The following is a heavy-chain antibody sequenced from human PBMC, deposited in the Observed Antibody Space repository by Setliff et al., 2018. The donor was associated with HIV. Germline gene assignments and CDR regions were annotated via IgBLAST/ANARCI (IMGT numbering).Heavy chain of an antibody. Sequence: GASVKVSCKASGYTFTGYYMHWVRQAPGQGLEWMGWINPNSGGTNYAQKFQGRVNMTRDTSTSTAYMELSRLRSDDTAVYYCASDGINSDSSSWYSVNWFDPWGQGTLVTVSS. J-gene: IGHJ5*02. CDR3: ASDGINSDSSSWYSVNWFDP. V-gene: IGHV1-2*02. D-gene: IGHD6-13*01. CDR2: INPNSGGT. CDR1: GYTFTGYY.